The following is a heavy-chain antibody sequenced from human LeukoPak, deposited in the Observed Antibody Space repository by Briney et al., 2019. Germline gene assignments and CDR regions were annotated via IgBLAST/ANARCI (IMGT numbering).Heavy chain of an antibody. Sequence: PGGSLRLSWAASGFTFSKKYIGWVRQAPGRGLEWVSYISSSGTTMYYADSVKGRFTTSRDNAKNSLYLQMNSLRAEDTAVYYCARQWSPATDYWGQGPLVTVSS. J-gene: IGHJ4*02. D-gene: IGHD2-8*01. CDR2: ISSSGTTM. CDR1: GFTFSKKY. V-gene: IGHV3-11*01. CDR3: ARQWSPATDY.